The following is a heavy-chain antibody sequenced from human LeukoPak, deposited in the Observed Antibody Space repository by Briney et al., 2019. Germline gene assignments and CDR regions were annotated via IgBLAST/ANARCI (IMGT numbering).Heavy chain of an antibody. CDR3: ARGPGPLGY. CDR2: INHSGST. CDR1: GNSISSGYY. D-gene: IGHD3-16*01. Sequence: PSETLSLTCAVSGNSISSGYYWSWIRQPPGKGLEWIGEINHSGSTNYNPSLKSRVTISVDTSKNQFSLKLSSVTAADTAVYYCARGPGPLGYWGQGTLVTVSS. J-gene: IGHJ4*01. V-gene: IGHV4-34*01.